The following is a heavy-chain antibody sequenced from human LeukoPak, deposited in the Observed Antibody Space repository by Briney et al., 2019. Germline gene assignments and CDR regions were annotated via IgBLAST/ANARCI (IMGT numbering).Heavy chain of an antibody. Sequence: PSETLSLTCAVYGRSFSGYYWSWIRQPPGKGLEWIGYIYYSGSTYYNPSLKSRVTISVDTSKNQFSLKLSSVTAADTAVYYCARDSPLFPSCGGDCYKEVGASYYYYGMDVWGQGTTVTVSS. CDR2: IYYSGST. D-gene: IGHD2-21*02. CDR1: GRSFSGYY. V-gene: IGHV4-30-4*01. CDR3: ARDSPLFPSCGGDCYKEVGASYYYYGMDV. J-gene: IGHJ6*02.